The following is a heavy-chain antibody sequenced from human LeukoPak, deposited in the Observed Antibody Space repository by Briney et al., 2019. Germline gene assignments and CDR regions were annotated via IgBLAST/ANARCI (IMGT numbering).Heavy chain of an antibody. J-gene: IGHJ4*02. CDR1: GFTFSSHA. CDR3: ARDSPRLSY. V-gene: IGHV3-48*01. CDR2: INSGSTTI. Sequence: GGSLRLSCAASGFTFSSHAMNWVRQAPGKGLEWISKINSGSTTIYYKDSVRGRFTISRDNAKNSLSLQMNNLRVEDTAVYYCARDSPRLSYWGQGTLATVSS.